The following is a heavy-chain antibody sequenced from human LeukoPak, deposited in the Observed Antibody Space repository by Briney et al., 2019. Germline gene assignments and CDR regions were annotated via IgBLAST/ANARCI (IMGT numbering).Heavy chain of an antibody. V-gene: IGHV3-21*01. CDR1: EFTFSSYT. Sequence: PGGSLRLSCAPSEFTFSSYTMKWVRQAPGKGLEWVSSISSSSSYIYYADSVKGRFTISRDNSKNTLYLQMNSLRAEDTAVYYCARYVGQQLVLGYFGYWGQGTLVTVSS. D-gene: IGHD6-13*01. J-gene: IGHJ4*02. CDR2: ISSSSSYI. CDR3: ARYVGQQLVLGYFGY.